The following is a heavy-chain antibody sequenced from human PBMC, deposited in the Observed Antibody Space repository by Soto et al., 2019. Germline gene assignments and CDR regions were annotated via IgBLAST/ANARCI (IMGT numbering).Heavy chain of an antibody. Sequence: PSETLSLTCTVSGGSISSYYWSWIRQPPGKGLEWIGYIYYSGSTNYNPSLKSRVTISVDTSKNQFSLKLSSVTAEDTAVYYCARCRFYSSTWYTAFDIWGHGTAVTVSS. V-gene: IGHV4-59*08. CDR3: ARCRFYSSTWYTAFDI. CDR2: IYYSGST. J-gene: IGHJ3*02. D-gene: IGHD6-13*01. CDR1: GGSISSYY.